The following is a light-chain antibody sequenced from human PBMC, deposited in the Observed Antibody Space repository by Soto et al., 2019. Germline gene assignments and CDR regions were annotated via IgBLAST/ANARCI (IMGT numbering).Light chain of an antibody. CDR1: QSISSL. J-gene: IGKJ1*01. CDR2: KAS. V-gene: IGKV1-5*03. Sequence: DIQMTQSPSTLSASVGDRVTITCRASQSISSLLAWYQQKPGQAPKLLIYKASSLESGVPSRFSGSGSGTEFTLTISSLQPDDFATYYCQQYNSYWTFGQGTKV. CDR3: QQYNSYWT.